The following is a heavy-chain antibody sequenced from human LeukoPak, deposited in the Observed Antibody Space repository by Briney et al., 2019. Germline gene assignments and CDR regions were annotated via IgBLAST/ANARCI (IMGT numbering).Heavy chain of an antibody. Sequence: SETLSLTCTVSGGSISSSSYYWGWIRQPPGKGLEWIGSIYYSGSTYYNASLKSRVAISVDTSKNQFSLKLSSVTAADTAVYYCARKRSGWYSPWGQGTLVTVSS. CDR2: IYYSGST. D-gene: IGHD6-19*01. J-gene: IGHJ5*02. CDR1: GGSISSSSYY. CDR3: ARKRSGWYSP. V-gene: IGHV4-39*01.